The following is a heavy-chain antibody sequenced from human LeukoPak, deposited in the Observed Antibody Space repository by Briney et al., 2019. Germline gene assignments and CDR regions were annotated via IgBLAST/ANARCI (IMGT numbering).Heavy chain of an antibody. V-gene: IGHV3-11*01. D-gene: IGHD3-22*01. CDR2: ISSSGSTI. CDR3: ARESHDINGYPNYFDY. J-gene: IGHJ4*02. Sequence: GGSLRLSCAASGFTFSDYYMSWIRQAPGKGLEWVSYISSSGSTIYYADSVKGRFTISRDSAKNSLYLQMNSLRAEDTAVYYCARESHDINGYPNYFDYWGQGTLVTVSS. CDR1: GFTFSDYY.